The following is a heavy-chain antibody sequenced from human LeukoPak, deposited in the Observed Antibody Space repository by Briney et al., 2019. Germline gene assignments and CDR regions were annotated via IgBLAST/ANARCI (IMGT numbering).Heavy chain of an antibody. CDR1: GFTFSNYG. CDR3: ARGAFGDYAGVLWHFDL. Sequence: GRSLRLSCAASGFTFSNYGMHWVRQAPGKGLEWVAVISYDGSNKYYADSVKGRFTISRDNSQNTIYLQMNSLRDEDTAIYYCARGAFGDYAGVLWHFDLWGRGTLVTVSS. V-gene: IGHV3-30*19. CDR2: ISYDGSNK. D-gene: IGHD4-17*01. J-gene: IGHJ2*01.